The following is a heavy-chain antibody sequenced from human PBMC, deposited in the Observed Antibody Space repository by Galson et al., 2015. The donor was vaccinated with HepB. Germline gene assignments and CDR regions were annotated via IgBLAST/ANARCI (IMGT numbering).Heavy chain of an antibody. Sequence: SLRLSCAASGFTLSDYGMAWVRQAPGKGLEWVSGISGRDGRTYYADSVKGRLTISRDTSKNMLYLQMNSLRAEDTAVYYCAREVEGNYYDGRIWYYYYYMDVWGKGTTVTVSS. CDR2: ISGRDGRT. D-gene: IGHD1-26*01. J-gene: IGHJ6*03. CDR1: GFTLSDYG. V-gene: IGHV3-23*01. CDR3: AREVEGNYYDGRIWYYYYYMDV.